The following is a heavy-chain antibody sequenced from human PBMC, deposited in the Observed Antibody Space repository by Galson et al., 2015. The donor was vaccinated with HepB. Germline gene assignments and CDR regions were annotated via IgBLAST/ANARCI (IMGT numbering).Heavy chain of an antibody. CDR1: GGSISNSLYY. CDR2: IYYSGTT. J-gene: IGHJ3*02. V-gene: IGHV4-39*01. D-gene: IGHD1-26*01. CDR3: ARPLVLNGRFYPGVGPFHI. Sequence: ETLSLTCTVSGGSISNSLYYWSWIRQPPGKGLECIGSIYYSGTTYYNPSLQSRVAMSVDTSRNQFSLTLTSVTAADTAVYYCARPLVLNGRFYPGVGPFHIWGQGTVVTVSA.